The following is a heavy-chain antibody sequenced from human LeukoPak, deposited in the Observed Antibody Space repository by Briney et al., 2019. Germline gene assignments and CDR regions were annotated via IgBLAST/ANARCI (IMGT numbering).Heavy chain of an antibody. Sequence: AGGSLRLSCAASGFTFSSYSMNWVRQAPGKGLEWVSSISSSSSYIYYADSVKGRFTISRDNAKNSLYLQMNSLRAEDTAVYYCARSGVLRFLEWLLDVFDIWGQGTMVTVSS. CDR2: ISSSSSYI. V-gene: IGHV3-21*01. CDR3: ARSGVLRFLEWLLDVFDI. CDR1: GFTFSSYS. D-gene: IGHD3-3*01. J-gene: IGHJ3*02.